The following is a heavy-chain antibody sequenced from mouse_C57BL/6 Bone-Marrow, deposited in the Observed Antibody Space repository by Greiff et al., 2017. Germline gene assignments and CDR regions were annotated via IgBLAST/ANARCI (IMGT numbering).Heavy chain of an antibody. Sequence: EVQLQQSGAELVRPGASVKLSCTASGFNIKDDYMHWVKQRPEQGLEWIGWIDPENGDTEYASKFQGKATITADTSSNTAYLQLSSLTSEDTAVYYCTTDDYRLDYWGQGTSGTVSS. CDR1: GFNIKDDY. D-gene: IGHD2-4*01. CDR3: TTDDYRLDY. V-gene: IGHV14-4*01. J-gene: IGHJ4*01. CDR2: IDPENGDT.